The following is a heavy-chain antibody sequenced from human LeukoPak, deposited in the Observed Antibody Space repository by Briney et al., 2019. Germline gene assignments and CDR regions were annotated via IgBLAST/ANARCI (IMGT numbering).Heavy chain of an antibody. J-gene: IGHJ4*02. CDR2: ISSSGSTI. Sequence: GGSLRLSCAASGFTFSGYEMNWVRQAPGKGLEWVSYISSSGSTIYYADSVKGRFTISRDNAKNSLYLQMNSLRAEDTAVYYCARDYCSGGSCYSHYWGQGTLVTVSS. D-gene: IGHD2-15*01. CDR3: ARDYCSGGSCYSHY. V-gene: IGHV3-48*03. CDR1: GFTFSGYE.